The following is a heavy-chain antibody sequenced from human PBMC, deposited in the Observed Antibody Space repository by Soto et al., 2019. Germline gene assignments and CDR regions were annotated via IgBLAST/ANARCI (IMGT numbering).Heavy chain of an antibody. CDR3: ARDGAMSIAAPGSPGWFDP. V-gene: IGHV1-18*01. J-gene: IGHJ5*02. CDR1: GYTFTSYG. CDR2: ISAYNGNT. D-gene: IGHD6-6*01. Sequence: ASVKVSCKASGYTFTSYGISWVRQAPGQGLEWMGWISAYNGNTNYAQKLQGRVIMTTDTSTSTAYMELRSLRSDDTAVYYCARDGAMSIAAPGSPGWFDPWGQGTLVTVSS.